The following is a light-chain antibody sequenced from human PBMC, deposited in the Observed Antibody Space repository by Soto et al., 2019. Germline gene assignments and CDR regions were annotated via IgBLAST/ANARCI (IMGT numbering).Light chain of an antibody. CDR2: GAS. CDR3: QQYNNWPPLT. CDR1: QSVSIN. J-gene: IGKJ4*01. Sequence: EIVMTQSPATLSVSPGEGVTLSCRASQSVSINLAWYQQKPGQAPRLLIYGASTRATGIPARFSGSGSGTEFTLTISSLQSEDFAVYYCQQYNNWPPLTFGGGTKVDIK. V-gene: IGKV3D-15*01.